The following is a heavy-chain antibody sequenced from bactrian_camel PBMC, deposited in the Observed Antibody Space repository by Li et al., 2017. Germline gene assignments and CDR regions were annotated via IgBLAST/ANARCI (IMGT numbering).Heavy chain of an antibody. J-gene: IGHJ4*01. CDR1: GFTFSSYA. Sequence: VQLVESGGGLVQPGGSLRLSCAASGFTFSSYAMSWVRQAPGKGLEWVSGINGAGGRAYYADSVKGRFTVSRDNAKNTVYLQLNSLKTEDMAMYYCAKGRGNYNTYEMPAGPGTQVTVS. V-gene: IGHV3S40*01. CDR2: INGAGGRA. D-gene: IGHD1*01.